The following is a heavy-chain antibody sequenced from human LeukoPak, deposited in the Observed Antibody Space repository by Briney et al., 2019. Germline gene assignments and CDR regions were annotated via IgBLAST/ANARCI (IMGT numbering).Heavy chain of an antibody. Sequence: SETLSLTRTVSGGSIGIYYWNWIRQPAGKGLEWIGRIFTSGIANYNPSLKSRVTMSVDTSKNQFSLNLSSVTAADTAVYYCAREISGTYYNPLGYMDVWGKGTTVTVS. CDR2: IFTSGIA. CDR1: GGSIGIYY. CDR3: AREISGTYYNPLGYMDV. V-gene: IGHV4-4*07. D-gene: IGHD3-10*01. J-gene: IGHJ6*03.